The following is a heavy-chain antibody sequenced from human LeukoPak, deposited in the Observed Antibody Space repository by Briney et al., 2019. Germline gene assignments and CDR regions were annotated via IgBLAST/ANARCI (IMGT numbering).Heavy chain of an antibody. Sequence: PGGSLRLSCAASGFTFSSYAMSWVPQAPGKGLEWVSGISTSGDTTSYADSVRGRFTISRDNPRNMLYMQMSSLTDEDTAVYYCAIMHRYYDGSRYWVHWGQGALVTVSS. D-gene: IGHD3-22*01. V-gene: IGHV3-23*01. CDR2: ISTSGDTT. CDR3: AIMHRYYDGSRYWVH. J-gene: IGHJ4*02. CDR1: GFTFSSYA.